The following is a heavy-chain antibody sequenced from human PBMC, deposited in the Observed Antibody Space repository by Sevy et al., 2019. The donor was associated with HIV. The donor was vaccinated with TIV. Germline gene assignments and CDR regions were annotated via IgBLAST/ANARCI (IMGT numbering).Heavy chain of an antibody. CDR1: GFTFNSYE. D-gene: IGHD6-13*01. Sequence: GGSLRLSCAVSGFTFNSYEMNWVRQAPGKGLEWISYISPSGSAKYYADSVKGRVTISRDNAKSSLYLQMNSLTAEETSIYYYARGRVRQQVVGLNHYFDYWGQGTLVTVSS. CDR2: ISPSGSAK. J-gene: IGHJ4*02. V-gene: IGHV3-48*03. CDR3: ARGRVRQQVVGLNHYFDY.